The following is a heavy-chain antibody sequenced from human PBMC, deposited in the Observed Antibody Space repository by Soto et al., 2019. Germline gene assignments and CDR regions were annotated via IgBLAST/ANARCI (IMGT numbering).Heavy chain of an antibody. CDR2: IYSGGSK. J-gene: IGHJ4*02. D-gene: IGHD3-10*01. CDR3: AGGFYGSVWLDQ. CDR1: GFTVSSNY. V-gene: IGHV3-53*02. Sequence: EVQMVETGGGLIQPGGSLRLSCAASGFTVSSNYMNWVRQAPGKGLEWISAIYSGGSKYYADSVKGRFTISRDNSKNTVHLQMNSLRAEDKAVYYCAGGFYGSVWLDQWGQGTLVTVSS.